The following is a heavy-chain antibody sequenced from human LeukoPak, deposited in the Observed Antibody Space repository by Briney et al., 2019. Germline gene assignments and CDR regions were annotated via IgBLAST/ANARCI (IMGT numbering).Heavy chain of an antibody. V-gene: IGHV3-21*01. J-gene: IGHJ6*04. CDR2: ISSSSSYI. D-gene: IGHD3-10*01. CDR3: ARGPGSCLGDYYYYYGMDV. Sequence: PGGSLRLSCAASGFTLSSYAMSWVRQAPGKGLGWVSSISSSSSYIYYADSVKGRFTISRDNAKNSLYLQMNSLRAEDTAVYYCARGPGSCLGDYYYYYGMDVWGKGTTVTVSS. CDR1: GFTLSSYA.